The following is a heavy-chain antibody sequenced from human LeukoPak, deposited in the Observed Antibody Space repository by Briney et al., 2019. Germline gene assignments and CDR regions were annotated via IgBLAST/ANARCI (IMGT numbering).Heavy chain of an antibody. V-gene: IGHV4-59*01. D-gene: IGHD3-22*01. CDR3: ARSGPARSYYDSSGYYYAFFDY. J-gene: IGHJ4*02. CDR1: GGSISSYY. CDR2: IYYSGST. Sequence: PSETLSLTCTVSGGSISSYYWSWIQQPPGKGLEWIGYIYYSGSTNYNPSLKSRVTISVDTSKDQFSLKLSSVTAAGTAVYYCARSGPARSYYDSSGYYYAFFDYWGQGTLVTVSS.